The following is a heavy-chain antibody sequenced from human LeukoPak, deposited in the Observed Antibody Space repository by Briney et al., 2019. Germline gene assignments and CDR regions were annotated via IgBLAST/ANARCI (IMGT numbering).Heavy chain of an antibody. Sequence: GGSLRLSCAASGFTFSSYGMHWVRQAPGKGLEWVAVIWYDGSKKYYADSVKGRFTISRDNSKNTLYLQMNSLRAEDTAVYYCAKDIFPNYGGNSHFDYWGQGTLVTVSS. CDR2: IWYDGSKK. J-gene: IGHJ4*02. CDR1: GFTFSSYG. V-gene: IGHV3-30*02. D-gene: IGHD4-23*01. CDR3: AKDIFPNYGGNSHFDY.